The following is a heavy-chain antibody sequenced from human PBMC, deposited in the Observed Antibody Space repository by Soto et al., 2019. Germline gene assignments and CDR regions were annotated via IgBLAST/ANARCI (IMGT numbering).Heavy chain of an antibody. CDR3: ASSPYYYGSGSLDY. D-gene: IGHD3-10*01. CDR2: INHSGST. Sequence: SETLSLTCAVYGGSFSGYYWSWIRQPPGKGLEWIGEINHSGSTNYNPSLKSRVTISVDTSKNQFSLKLSSVTAADTAVYYCASSPYYYGSGSLDYWGQGTLVTVSS. J-gene: IGHJ4*02. V-gene: IGHV4-34*01. CDR1: GGSFSGYY.